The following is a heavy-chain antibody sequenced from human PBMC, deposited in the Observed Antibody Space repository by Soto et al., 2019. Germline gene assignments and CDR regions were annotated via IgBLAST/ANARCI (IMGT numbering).Heavy chain of an antibody. CDR3: ARSGAYRRQGIRGVIYY. J-gene: IGHJ4*02. D-gene: IGHD3-10*01. Sequence: GGSLRLSCAASGFTFSSYSMNWVRQAPGKGLEWVSSISSSSSYIYYADSVKGRFTISRDNAKNSLYLQMNSLRAEDTAVYYCARSGAYRRQGIRGVIYYWGKGTLVPVSS. V-gene: IGHV3-21*01. CDR2: ISSSSSYI. CDR1: GFTFSSYS.